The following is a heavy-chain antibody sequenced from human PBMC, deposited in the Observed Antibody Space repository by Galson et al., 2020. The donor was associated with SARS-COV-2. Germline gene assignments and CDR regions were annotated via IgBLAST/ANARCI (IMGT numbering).Heavy chain of an antibody. Sequence: GESLKISCAASGFTFSSYGMHWVRQAPGKGLEWVAVIWYDGSNKYYADSVKGRFTISRDNSKNTLYLQMNSLRAEDTAVYYCARDVGGWYFVYYWGQGTLVTVSS. D-gene: IGHD6-19*01. CDR1: GFTFSSYG. CDR3: ARDVGGWYFVYY. CDR2: IWYDGSNK. V-gene: IGHV3-33*01. J-gene: IGHJ4*02.